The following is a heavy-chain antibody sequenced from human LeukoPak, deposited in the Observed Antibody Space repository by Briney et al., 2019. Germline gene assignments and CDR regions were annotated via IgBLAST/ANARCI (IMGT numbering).Heavy chain of an antibody. CDR1: GGSISSYY. D-gene: IGHD6-19*01. Sequence: SETLSLTCTVSGGSISSYYWSWIRQPAGKGLEWIGRIYTSGSTNYNPSLKSRVTMSVDTSKNRFSLKLSSVTAADTAVYYCARETRSGWLLYFDYWGQGTLVTVSS. V-gene: IGHV4-4*07. CDR3: ARETRSGWLLYFDY. CDR2: IYTSGST. J-gene: IGHJ4*02.